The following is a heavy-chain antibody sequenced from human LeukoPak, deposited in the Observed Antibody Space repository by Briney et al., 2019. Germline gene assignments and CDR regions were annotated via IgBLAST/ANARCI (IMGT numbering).Heavy chain of an antibody. V-gene: IGHV1-18*01. Sequence: ASVKVSCKASGYTFTSYGISWVRQAPGQGLEWMGWISAYNGNTNYAQKLQGRVTMTTDTSTSTAYMELSRLRSDDTAVYYCARDRGYSGYDGGTFDYWGQGTLVTVSS. D-gene: IGHD5-12*01. CDR2: ISAYNGNT. CDR3: ARDRGYSGYDGGTFDY. J-gene: IGHJ4*02. CDR1: GYTFTSYG.